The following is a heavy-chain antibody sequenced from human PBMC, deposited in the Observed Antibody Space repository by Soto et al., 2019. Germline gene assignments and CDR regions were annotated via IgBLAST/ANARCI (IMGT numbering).Heavy chain of an antibody. CDR2: ISGSGGST. Sequence: EVQLLESGGGLVQPGGSLRLSCAASGFTFSSYAMSWVRQAPGKGLEWVSAISGSGGSTYYADSVKGRFTISRDNAKNTLYRQMNSLRAEDTAVYYCAEDRGEYCSGGSCYSGPRWGQGTLVTVSS. CDR3: AEDRGEYCSGGSCYSGPR. V-gene: IGHV3-23*01. J-gene: IGHJ4*02. CDR1: GFTFSSYA. D-gene: IGHD2-15*01.